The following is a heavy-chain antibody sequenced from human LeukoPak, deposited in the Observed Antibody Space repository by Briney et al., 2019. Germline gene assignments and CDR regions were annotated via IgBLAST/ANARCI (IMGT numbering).Heavy chain of an antibody. Sequence: ASVKVSCKASGYIFTSYYMHWVRQAPGQGLEWMGMINPSGGSTSYAQKFQGRVTMTRDMSTSTVYMEVSSLRSEDTAVYFCARAPYYDNGEDYFDYWGQGTLVTVSS. V-gene: IGHV1-46*01. J-gene: IGHJ4*02. CDR2: INPSGGST. D-gene: IGHD3-9*01. CDR3: ARAPYYDNGEDYFDY. CDR1: GYIFTSYY.